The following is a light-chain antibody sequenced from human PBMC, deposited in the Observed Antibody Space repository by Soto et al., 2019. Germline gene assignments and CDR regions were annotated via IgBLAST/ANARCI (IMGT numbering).Light chain of an antibody. CDR2: KAS. CDR3: QQYTSYPYT. V-gene: IGKV1-5*03. Sequence: DIQMTQSPSTLSASVGDRVTITCRASQSISSWLAWYQQKPGKAPKLLIYKASSLESGVPSRFSDSGSGTEFTLTISSLQPDDFATYYCQQYTSYPYTVGQGTKLEIK. CDR1: QSISSW. J-gene: IGKJ2*01.